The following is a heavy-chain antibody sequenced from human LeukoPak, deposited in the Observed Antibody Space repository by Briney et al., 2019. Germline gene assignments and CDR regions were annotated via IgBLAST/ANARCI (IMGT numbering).Heavy chain of an antibody. Sequence: ASVKVSCKASGYTFTGYYMHWVRQAPGQGREWMGWINPNSGGTNYAQKFQGRVTMTRDTSISTAYMELSRLRSDDTAVYYCARVSTRYDSSVDSWSQGTLVTVS. CDR3: ARVSTRYDSSVDS. D-gene: IGHD3-22*01. V-gene: IGHV1-2*02. CDR2: INPNSGGT. J-gene: IGHJ4*02. CDR1: GYTFTGYY.